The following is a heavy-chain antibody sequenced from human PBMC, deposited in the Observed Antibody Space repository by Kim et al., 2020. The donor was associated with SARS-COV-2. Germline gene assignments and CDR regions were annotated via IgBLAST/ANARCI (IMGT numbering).Heavy chain of an antibody. Sequence: GESLKISCETSGYSFSNYWIAWVRQVPGRGLEWMRIIYPGDSDARYSPSFQGQVTISVDKSINTAYLQWSSLRASDTAMYYCARALVAAGSFDYWGQGTLVTVSS. J-gene: IGHJ4*02. D-gene: IGHD6-13*01. CDR2: IYPGDSDA. V-gene: IGHV5-51*01. CDR3: ARALVAAGSFDY. CDR1: GYSFSNYW.